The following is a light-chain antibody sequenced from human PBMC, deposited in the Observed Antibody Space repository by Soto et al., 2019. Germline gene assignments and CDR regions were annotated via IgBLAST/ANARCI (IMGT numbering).Light chain of an antibody. CDR2: EVT. J-gene: IGLJ3*02. Sequence: QSALTQPPSVSGYPGQSVTISCTGTSSDVGSYNRVSWYQQPPGTAPKLMIYEVTNRPSGVPNRFSASKSGNTASLTISGLQAEDEADYYCTSYTSSRTWVFGGGTKLTVL. CDR3: TSYTSSRTWV. CDR1: SSDVGSYNR. V-gene: IGLV2-18*02.